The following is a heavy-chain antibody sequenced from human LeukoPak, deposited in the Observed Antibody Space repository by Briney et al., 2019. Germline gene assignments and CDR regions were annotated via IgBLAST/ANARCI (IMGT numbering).Heavy chain of an antibody. D-gene: IGHD6-6*01. CDR2: INHSGST. CDR1: GGSFSGYY. V-gene: IGHV4-34*01. CDR3: ASRRRGIAARQNDY. J-gene: IGHJ4*02. Sequence: PSEALSLTCAVYGGSFSGYYWSWIRQPPGKGLEWIGEINHSGSTNYNPSLKSRVTISVETSKNQFSLKLSSVTAADTAVYYCASRRRGIAARQNDYWGQGTLVTVSS.